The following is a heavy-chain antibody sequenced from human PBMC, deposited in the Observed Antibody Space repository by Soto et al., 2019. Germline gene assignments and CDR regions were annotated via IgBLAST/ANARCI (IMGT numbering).Heavy chain of an antibody. CDR1: GFTFSSYA. CDR2: ISYDGSNK. CDR3: ARAANRYCSGGSCYYTIDY. Sequence: QVQLVESGGGVVQSGRSLRLSCAASGFTFSSYAMHWVRQAPGKGLEWVAVISYDGSNKYYADSVKGRFTISRDNSKNTLYLQMNSLRAEDTAVYYCARAANRYCSGGSCYYTIDYWGQGTLVTVSS. J-gene: IGHJ4*02. V-gene: IGHV3-30-3*01. D-gene: IGHD2-15*01.